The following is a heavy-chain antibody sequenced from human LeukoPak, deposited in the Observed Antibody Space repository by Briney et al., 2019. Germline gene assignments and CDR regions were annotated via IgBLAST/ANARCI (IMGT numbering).Heavy chain of an antibody. CDR1: GGSISGYY. Sequence: SETLSLTCTVSGGSISGYYWSWLQQSPGKGLEWIGYIYHSGLTDYNPSLRSRLTISVDTSRNQFSLKLTSATAADTAMYYCARDQRCSRSDGGCDQWYFDLWGRGTLVTVSS. V-gene: IGHV4-59*01. CDR3: ARDQRCSRSDGGCDQWYFDL. J-gene: IGHJ2*01. D-gene: IGHD2-15*01. CDR2: IYHSGLT.